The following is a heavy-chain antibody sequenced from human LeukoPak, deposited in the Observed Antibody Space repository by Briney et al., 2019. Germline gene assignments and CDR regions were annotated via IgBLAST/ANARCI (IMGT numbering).Heavy chain of an antibody. CDR1: GFTFSSYS. D-gene: IGHD5-18*01. J-gene: IGHJ4*02. CDR3: AREMGYSYGRLFDY. CDR2: ISSSSSTI. Sequence: GGSLRLSCAASGFTFSSYSMNWARQAPGKGLEWVSYISSSSSTIYYADSVKGRFTISRDNAKNSLYLQMNSLRDEDTAVYYCAREMGYSYGRLFDYWGQGTLVTVSS. V-gene: IGHV3-48*02.